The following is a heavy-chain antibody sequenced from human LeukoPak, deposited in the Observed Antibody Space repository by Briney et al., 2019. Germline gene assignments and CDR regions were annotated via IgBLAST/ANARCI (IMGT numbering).Heavy chain of an antibody. J-gene: IGHJ4*02. Sequence: PGGSLRLSCAASGFTFSNYWMSWVRQPPGKGREWVANIKHDGSEKYCVDSVEGRFTISRDNAKNSLHLQMNSLRAEDTAVYSCARLGTAEGTLEDYWGQGTLVTVSS. CDR2: IKHDGSEK. CDR3: ARLGTAEGTLEDY. D-gene: IGHD6-13*01. CDR1: GFTFSNYW. V-gene: IGHV3-7*01.